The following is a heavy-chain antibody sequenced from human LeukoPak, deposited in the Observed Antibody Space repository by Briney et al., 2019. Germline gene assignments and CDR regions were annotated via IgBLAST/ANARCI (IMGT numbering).Heavy chain of an antibody. CDR3: AREEATVTTGDY. CDR2: INPNSGGT. V-gene: IGHV1-2*02. J-gene: IGHJ4*02. D-gene: IGHD4-17*01. Sequence: ASVKVSCKASGYTFTGYYMHWVRQAPGQGLEWMGWINPNSGGTNYAQKFQGRVTMTGDTSISTAYMELSRLRSDDTAVNYCAREEATVTTGDYWGQGTLVTVSS. CDR1: GYTFTGYY.